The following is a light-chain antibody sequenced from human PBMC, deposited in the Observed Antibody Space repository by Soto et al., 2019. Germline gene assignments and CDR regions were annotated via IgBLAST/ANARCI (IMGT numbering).Light chain of an antibody. J-gene: IGLJ3*02. CDR1: SSDVGGYNY. CDR2: EVS. V-gene: IGLV2-14*01. Sequence: QSALTQPASVSGSTGQSITISCTGTSSDVGGYNYVSWYQQHPGKAPKLMIYEVSNRPSGVSNRFSGSKSGNTASLTISGLQAEDEADYYCSSYTSSSPWVFGGGTNVTVL. CDR3: SSYTSSSPWV.